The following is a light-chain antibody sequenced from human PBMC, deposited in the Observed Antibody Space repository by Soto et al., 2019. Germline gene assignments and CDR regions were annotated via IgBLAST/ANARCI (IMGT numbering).Light chain of an antibody. V-gene: IGLV1-47*01. CDR3: AAWDDSLSGLV. J-gene: IGLJ2*01. Sequence: QSVLTQPPSASGTPGQRVTISCSGSSSNIGSNYVYWYQQLPGTAPKLLIYRNNQRPSGVPDRFSGSKSGNSDSLAISGLRSEDEAEYYCAAWDDSLSGLVFGGGTKLTVL. CDR1: SSNIGSNY. CDR2: RNN.